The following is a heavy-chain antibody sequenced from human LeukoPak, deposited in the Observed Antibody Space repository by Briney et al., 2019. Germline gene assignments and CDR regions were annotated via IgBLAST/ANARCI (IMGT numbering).Heavy chain of an antibody. CDR1: GFTLSNAW. J-gene: IGHJ4*02. V-gene: IGHV3-15*01. D-gene: IGHD3-3*01. Sequence: PGGSLRLSCAVSGFTLSNAWLSWVRQAPGKGLEWVGRIKSKTDGGTTDYAAPVKGRFTISRDDSKNTLYLQMNSLKTEDTAVYYCTTAMSGNFDYWGQGTLVTVSS. CDR2: IKSKTDGGTT. CDR3: TTAMSGNFDY.